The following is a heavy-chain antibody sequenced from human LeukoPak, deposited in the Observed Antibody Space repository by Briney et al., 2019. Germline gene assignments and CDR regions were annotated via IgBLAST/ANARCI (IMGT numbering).Heavy chain of an antibody. V-gene: IGHV1-2*06. CDR3: ARDRAGTTLIRHHDYYYMDV. D-gene: IGHD1-1*01. CDR1: GYNFVGYY. J-gene: IGHJ6*03. CDR2: INPRDGET. Sequence: ASVKVSCKASGYNFVGYYIHWVRQAPGQGLEWMGRINPRDGETNFAQKFQGRVTMTSDTSISTAYMELSGLRSEDTAVYYCARDRAGTTLIRHHDYYYMDVWGKGTTVTVSS.